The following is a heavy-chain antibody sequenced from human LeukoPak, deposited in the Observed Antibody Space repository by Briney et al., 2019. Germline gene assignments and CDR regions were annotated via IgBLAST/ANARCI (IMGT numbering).Heavy chain of an antibody. V-gene: IGHV3-11*01. Sequence: GGSLRLSCAASGFTFSDFYMSWIRQAPGKGLEWVSYISSSGDTMYYADSVEGRFTISRDNAKNSLYLQMDSLRAEDTAVYYCARDDLLNAFDIWGQGTMVTVSS. CDR2: ISSSGDTM. J-gene: IGHJ3*02. CDR3: ARDDLLNAFDI. D-gene: IGHD2-21*01. CDR1: GFTFSDFY.